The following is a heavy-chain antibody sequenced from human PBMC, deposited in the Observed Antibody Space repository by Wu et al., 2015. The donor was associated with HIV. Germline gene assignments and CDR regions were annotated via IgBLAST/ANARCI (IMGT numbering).Heavy chain of an antibody. CDR1: GYTFTGYY. CDR2: INPNSGGT. J-gene: IGHJ5*02. CDR3: ARDVKDTAMGGNWFDP. Sequence: QVQLVQSGAEVKKPGASVKVSCKASGYTFTGYYMHWVRQAPGQGLEWMGWINPNSGGTNYAQKFQGRVTMTRDTSISTAYMELSRLRSDDTAVYYCARDVKDTAMGGNWFDPWGQGTLVTVSS. D-gene: IGHD5-18*01. V-gene: IGHV1-2*02.